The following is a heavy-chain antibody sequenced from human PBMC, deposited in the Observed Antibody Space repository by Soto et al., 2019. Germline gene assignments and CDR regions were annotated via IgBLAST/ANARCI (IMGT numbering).Heavy chain of an antibody. CDR1: GFTFSSYR. J-gene: IGHJ6*02. Sequence: PXGFLRLSCAASGFTFSSYRMNWVRQAPGKGLEWVSSISSSSSYIYYADSVKGRFTISRDNAKNSLYLQMNSLRAEDTAVYYCARGQGVIKYYYYYGMDVWGQGTTVTVSS. CDR2: ISSSSSYI. D-gene: IGHD3-10*01. CDR3: ARGQGVIKYYYYYGMDV. V-gene: IGHV3-21*01.